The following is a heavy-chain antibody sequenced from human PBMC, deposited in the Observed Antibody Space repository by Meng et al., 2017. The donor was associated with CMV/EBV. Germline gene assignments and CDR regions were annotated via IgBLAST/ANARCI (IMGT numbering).Heavy chain of an antibody. V-gene: IGHV3-7*01. CDR2: IKQDGSEK. D-gene: IGHD2-15*01. CDR3: ARDCLDGFRGSCSYYYYYGMDV. J-gene: IGHJ6*02. Sequence: GESLKISCAASGFTFSSYWMSWVRQAPGKGLEWVANIKQDGSEKYYVDSVKGRFTISRDNAKNSLYLQMNSLRAEDTAVYYCARDCLDGFRGSCSYYYYYGMDVWGQGTTVTVSS. CDR1: GFTFSSYW.